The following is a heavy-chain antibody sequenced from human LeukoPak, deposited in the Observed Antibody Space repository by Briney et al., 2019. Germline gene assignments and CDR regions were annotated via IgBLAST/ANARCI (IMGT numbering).Heavy chain of an antibody. J-gene: IGHJ4*02. CDR3: TRLNIESYVDY. CDR2: INVGSST. D-gene: IGHD2/OR15-2a*01. CDR1: GFTFTSYW. V-gene: IGHV3-74*01. Sequence: GGSLRLSCTASGFTFTSYWMHWVRQAPGEGLVWVSRINVGSSTAYADSVKGRFTISRDNSKNTLYLQMNSLRAEDTAVYYCTRLNIESYVDYWGQGTLVSVSS.